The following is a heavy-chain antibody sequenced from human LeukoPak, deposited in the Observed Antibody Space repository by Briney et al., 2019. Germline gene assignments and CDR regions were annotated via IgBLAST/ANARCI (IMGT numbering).Heavy chain of an antibody. V-gene: IGHV3-23*01. J-gene: IGHJ4*02. D-gene: IGHD6-19*01. CDR2: ISGSGDYT. Sequence: GGSLRLSCAVSGFTFSGYAMSWVRQAPGKGLEWVSTISGSGDYTYYADSVKGRFSISRDNSKNTLHLQMNSLRAEDTAVYYCAKYPWLVYFDYWGQGTLVTVSS. CDR3: AKYPWLVYFDY. CDR1: GFTFSGYA.